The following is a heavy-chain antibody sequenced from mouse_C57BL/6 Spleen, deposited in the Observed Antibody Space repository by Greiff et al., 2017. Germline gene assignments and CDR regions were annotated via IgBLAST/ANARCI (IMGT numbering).Heavy chain of an antibody. CDR1: GYTFTSYW. V-gene: IGHV1-72*01. J-gene: IGHJ1*03. CDR2: IDPNSGGT. D-gene: IGHD1-1*01. Sequence: VQLQQPGAELVKPGASVKLSCKASGYTFTSYWMHWVKQRPGRGLEWIGTIDPNSGGTKYNEKFKGKATLTVDKPSSTAYMQLSSLRSEDSAVYYCAGPPITTVVDWYFDVWGTGTTVTVSS. CDR3: AGPPITTVVDWYFDV.